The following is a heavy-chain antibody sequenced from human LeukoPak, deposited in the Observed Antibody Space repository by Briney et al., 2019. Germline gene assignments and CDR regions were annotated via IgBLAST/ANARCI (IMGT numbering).Heavy chain of an antibody. D-gene: IGHD6-19*01. CDR2: IKEDGTVK. Sequence: PGGSLRLSCVASGFTFSSHWMSWIRQAPGKGLEWVAHIKEDGTVKYYVDSVKGRFTVSRDNAKNSLSLQMTSLRGDDTAVYFCARFKRAGGWSYFDYWGQGTLVTVSS. V-gene: IGHV3-7*01. J-gene: IGHJ4*02. CDR3: ARFKRAGGWSYFDY. CDR1: GFTFSSHW.